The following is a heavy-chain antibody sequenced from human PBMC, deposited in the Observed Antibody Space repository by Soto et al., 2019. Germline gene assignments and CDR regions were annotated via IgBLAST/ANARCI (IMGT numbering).Heavy chain of an antibody. V-gene: IGHV3-7*04. J-gene: IGHJ4*02. Sequence: EVQLVESGGGLVQPGGSLRLSCAASGFTFSSYWMSWVRQAPGKGLEWVANIKQDGSEKYYVDSVKGRFTISRDNAKKSLSLQMNCLRAEDTAVYYCARDQVFCAYWGQGTLVTVSS. CDR1: GFTFSSYW. CDR3: ARDQVFCAY. D-gene: IGHD1-20*01. CDR2: IKQDGSEK.